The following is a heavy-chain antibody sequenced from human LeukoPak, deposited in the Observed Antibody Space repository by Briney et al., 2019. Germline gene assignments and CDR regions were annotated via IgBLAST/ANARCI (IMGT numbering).Heavy chain of an antibody. Sequence: GGSLRLSCAASGFTFSIYAMNWVRQAPGKGLEWVSAFSGSGGSTYYADSVKGRFTISRDNSKSTLYLQMNSLRAEDTAAYYCAKGIYYYYYMDVWGKGTTVTVSS. J-gene: IGHJ6*03. V-gene: IGHV3-23*01. CDR1: GFTFSIYA. CDR3: AKGIYYYYYMDV. CDR2: FSGSGGST. D-gene: IGHD3-10*01.